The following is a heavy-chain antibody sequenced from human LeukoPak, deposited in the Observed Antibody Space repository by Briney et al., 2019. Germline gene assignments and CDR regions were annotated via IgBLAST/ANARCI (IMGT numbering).Heavy chain of an antibody. CDR3: ARAILVGAKHPDNAFDI. CDR1: GYTFTSYG. Sequence: GASVKVSCKASGYTFTSYGISWVRQAPGQGLEWMGWISAYNGNTNYAQKLQGRVTMTTDTSISTAYMELSRLRSDDTAVYYCARAILVGAKHPDNAFDIWGQGTMVTVSS. J-gene: IGHJ3*02. V-gene: IGHV1-18*01. CDR2: ISAYNGNT. D-gene: IGHD1-26*01.